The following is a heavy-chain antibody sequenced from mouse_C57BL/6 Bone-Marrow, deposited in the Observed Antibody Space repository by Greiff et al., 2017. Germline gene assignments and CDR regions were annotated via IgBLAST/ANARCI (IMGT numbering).Heavy chain of an antibody. CDR3: LRSYWYFDV. V-gene: IGHV1-82*01. CDR1: GYAFSSSW. CDR2: IYPGDGDT. J-gene: IGHJ1*03. Sequence: QVHVKQSGPELVKPGASVKISCKASGYAFSSSWMNWVKQRPGKGLEWIGRIYPGDGDTNYNGKFKGKATLTADKSSSTAYMQLSSLTSEDSAVYFCLRSYWYFDVWGTGTTVTVSS.